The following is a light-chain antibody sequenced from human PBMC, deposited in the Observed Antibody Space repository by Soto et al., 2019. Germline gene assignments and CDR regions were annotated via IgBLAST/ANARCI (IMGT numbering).Light chain of an antibody. Sequence: QSALTQPASVSASPGQSITISCTGTSSDVGEYDDVSWYRQHPGKAPKLLVYSSNLRPSGVPDRFSGSKSGTSASLAISGLQSEDESDYYCAAWDGSLNGVVFGGGTKLTVL. V-gene: IGLV1-44*01. CDR3: AAWDGSLNGVV. J-gene: IGLJ3*02. CDR1: SSDVGEYDD. CDR2: SSN.